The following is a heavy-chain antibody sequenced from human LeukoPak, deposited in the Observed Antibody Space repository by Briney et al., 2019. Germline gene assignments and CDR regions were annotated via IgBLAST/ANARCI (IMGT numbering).Heavy chain of an antibody. Sequence: GGSLRLSCVASGXTFNSYTMNWVRQAPGKGLEWVASISSSSSYIYYSDSVKGRFTISRDNAKNSLYVKMNSLRAEDTAVYHCARDIDYGEYEGSSGRDYWGQGNLVTVSS. D-gene: IGHD4-17*01. V-gene: IGHV3-21*01. CDR2: ISSSSSYI. J-gene: IGHJ4*02. CDR1: GXTFNSYT. CDR3: ARDIDYGEYEGSSGRDY.